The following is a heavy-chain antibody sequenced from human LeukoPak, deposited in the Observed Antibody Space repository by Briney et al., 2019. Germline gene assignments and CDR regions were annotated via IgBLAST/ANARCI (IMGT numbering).Heavy chain of an antibody. CDR3: AKGGRYCSGGSCYSGDAFDI. J-gene: IGHJ3*02. V-gene: IGHV3-23*01. CDR1: GFTFSSYA. D-gene: IGHD2-15*01. CDR2: ISGSGGST. Sequence: PGGSLTLSCAASGFTFSSYAMSWVRQAPGKGLEWVSAISGSGGSTYYADSVKGQFTISRDNSKNTLYLQMNSLRAEDTAVYYCAKGGRYCSGGSCYSGDAFDIWGQGTMVTVSS.